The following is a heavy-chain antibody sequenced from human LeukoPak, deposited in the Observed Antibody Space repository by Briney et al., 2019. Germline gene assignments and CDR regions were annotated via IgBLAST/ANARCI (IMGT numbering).Heavy chain of an antibody. CDR1: GGSISSSSYY. Sequence: PSETLSLTCTVSGGSISSSSYYWGWIRQPPGKGLEWIGSIYYSGSTYYNPSLKSRVTISVDTSKNQFSLKLSSVTAADTAVYYCARQRDSGSYYVAYFDYWGQGTLVTVSS. J-gene: IGHJ4*02. V-gene: IGHV4-39*01. CDR2: IYYSGST. D-gene: IGHD1-26*01. CDR3: ARQRDSGSYYVAYFDY.